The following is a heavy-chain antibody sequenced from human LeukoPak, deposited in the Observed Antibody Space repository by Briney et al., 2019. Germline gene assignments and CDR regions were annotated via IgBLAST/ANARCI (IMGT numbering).Heavy chain of an antibody. CDR2: INHSGST. CDR1: GGSFSGYY. V-gene: IGHV4-34*01. Sequence: PSETLSLTCAVYGGSFSGYYWSWIRQPPGKGLEWIGEINHSGSTNYNPSLKSRVTISVDTSKNQFSLKLSSVTAADTAVYYCASKIAARVDYWGQGTLVTVSS. CDR3: ASKIAARVDY. J-gene: IGHJ4*02. D-gene: IGHD6-6*01.